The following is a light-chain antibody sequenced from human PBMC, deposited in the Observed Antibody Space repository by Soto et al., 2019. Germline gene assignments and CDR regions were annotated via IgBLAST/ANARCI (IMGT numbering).Light chain of an antibody. J-gene: IGLJ2*01. Sequence: QSALTQPASVSGSPGQSVTISCTGTSTDIGSFKYVSWYQQHPGKAPKLIILEVVNRPSGVSNRFSGSKSGNTASLTISGLQADDEADYYCAAWDDSLGAVVFGGGTKLTVL. CDR1: STDIGSFKY. CDR3: AAWDDSLGAVV. V-gene: IGLV2-14*01. CDR2: EVV.